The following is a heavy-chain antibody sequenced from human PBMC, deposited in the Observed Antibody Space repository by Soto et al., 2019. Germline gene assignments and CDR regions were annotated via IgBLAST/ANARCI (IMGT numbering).Heavy chain of an antibody. J-gene: IGHJ4*02. CDR1: GGSISSYY. D-gene: IGHD2-15*01. CDR3: ARHKGYSTWVIYFDY. V-gene: IGHV4-59*08. CDR2: IYYSGST. Sequence: SETLSLTCTVSGGSISSYYWSWIRQPPGKGLEWIGYIYYSGSTNYNPSLKSRVTISVDTSKNQFSLKLSSVTAADTAVYYCARHKGYSTWVIYFDYWGQGTLVTVSS.